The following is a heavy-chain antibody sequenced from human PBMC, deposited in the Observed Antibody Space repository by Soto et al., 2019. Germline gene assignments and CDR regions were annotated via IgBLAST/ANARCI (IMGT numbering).Heavy chain of an antibody. D-gene: IGHD6-13*01. CDR3: AILYSNSWYTGYYFDY. CDR2: FSDGGSNT. CDR1: GLSFSSYA. V-gene: IGHV3-23*01. J-gene: IGHJ4*02. Sequence: LSLSCAASGLSFSSYAMSWVRQAPGKGLEWVSAFSDGGSNTYYTDSVKGRFTISRDNFKNTLFLQMNSLRAEDTAVYYCAILYSNSWYTGYYFDYWGQGTLVTVSS.